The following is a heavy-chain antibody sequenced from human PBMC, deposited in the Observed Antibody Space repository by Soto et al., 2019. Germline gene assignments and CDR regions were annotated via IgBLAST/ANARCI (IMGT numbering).Heavy chain of an antibody. CDR3: ARGPYCSSTSCYRAFDY. V-gene: IGHV4-34*01. D-gene: IGHD2-2*01. CDR1: GGSLSGYY. CDR2: INDSGST. Sequence: SETLSLTCGVYGGSLSGYYWSCIRQPPGKGLEWLGEINDSGSTTYNPSLASRVTISVDTSKNQFSLKLRSATAADTAVYYCARGPYCSSTSCYRAFDYWGQGNLVTVSS. J-gene: IGHJ4*02.